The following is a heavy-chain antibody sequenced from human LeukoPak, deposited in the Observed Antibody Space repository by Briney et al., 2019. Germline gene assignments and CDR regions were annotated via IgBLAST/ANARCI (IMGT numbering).Heavy chain of an antibody. CDR2: INPNSGGT. Sequence: GASAKVSCKASGYTFTGYYMHWVRQAPGQGLEWMGWINPNSGGTNYAQKFQGRVTMTRDTSISTAYMELSRLRSEDTAVYYCATDRVYSNYYFDYWGQGTLVTVSS. V-gene: IGHV1-2*02. CDR3: ATDRVYSNYYFDY. CDR1: GYTFTGYY. D-gene: IGHD4-11*01. J-gene: IGHJ4*02.